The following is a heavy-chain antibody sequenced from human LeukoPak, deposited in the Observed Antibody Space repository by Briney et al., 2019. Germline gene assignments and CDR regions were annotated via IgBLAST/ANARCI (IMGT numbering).Heavy chain of an antibody. Sequence: GGSLRLSCAASGFIFSSYGMHWVRQAPGKGLEWVASINHNGNVNYYVDSVKGRFTISRDNAKNSLYLQMSNLRAEDTAVYFCARGGGLDVWGQGATVTVSS. J-gene: IGHJ6*02. CDR3: ARGGGLDV. CDR1: GFIFSSYG. V-gene: IGHV3-7*03. CDR2: INHNGNVN. D-gene: IGHD3-16*01.